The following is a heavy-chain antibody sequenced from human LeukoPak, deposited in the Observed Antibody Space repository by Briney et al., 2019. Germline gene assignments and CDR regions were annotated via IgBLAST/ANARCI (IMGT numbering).Heavy chain of an antibody. CDR3: ARGYCSKTSCFDYYYYMDV. D-gene: IGHD2-2*01. CDR1: GYTFTSYY. J-gene: IGHJ6*03. Sequence: ASVKVSCKASGYTFTSYYMYWVRQAPGQGLGWVGVINPSGGSTNNAQKFQGRVTMTRDTSTSTVYMELSSLRSEDTAVYYCARGYCSKTSCFDYYYYMDVWGKGTTVTVSS. V-gene: IGHV1-46*01. CDR2: INPSGGST.